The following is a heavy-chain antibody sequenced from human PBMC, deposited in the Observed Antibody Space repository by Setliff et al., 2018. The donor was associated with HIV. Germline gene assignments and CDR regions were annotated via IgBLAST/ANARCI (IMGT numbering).Heavy chain of an antibody. D-gene: IGHD3-16*01. CDR2: IDPSGGST. Sequence: ASVKVSCKPSGYTFTTYVLSWVRQAPGQGLEWMGIIDPSGGSTTYAQKFQGRLTMTRDTSTSTVYMELSSLRSEDTAVYYCARAVASKNIRGEYYFDYWGQGTLVTVSS. V-gene: IGHV1-46*01. CDR3: ARAVASKNIRGEYYFDY. J-gene: IGHJ4*02. CDR1: GYTFTTYV.